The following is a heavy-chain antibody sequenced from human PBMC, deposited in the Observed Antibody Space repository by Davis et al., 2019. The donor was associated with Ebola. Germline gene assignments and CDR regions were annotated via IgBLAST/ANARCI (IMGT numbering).Heavy chain of an antibody. CDR2: INHSGRT. Sequence: SQTLSPTRAVYGGSFSGYYWSWIRQLPGKGLEWIGEINHSGRTNYNPSLKSRVTISVDTPKNQFSLKLSSVTAADTAVYYCARLSGSYPFDYWGQGTLVTVSS. V-gene: IGHV4-34*01. D-gene: IGHD1-26*01. CDR1: GGSFSGYY. CDR3: ARLSGSYPFDY. J-gene: IGHJ4*02.